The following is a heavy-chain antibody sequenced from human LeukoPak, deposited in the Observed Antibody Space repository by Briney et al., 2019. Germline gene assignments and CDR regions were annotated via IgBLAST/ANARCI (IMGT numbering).Heavy chain of an antibody. V-gene: IGHV3-33*01. CDR3: AREMSLSSSGWYRHFDY. D-gene: IGHD6-19*01. J-gene: IGHJ4*02. Sequence: GGSLRLSCAASGFTFSSYGMHWVRQAPGKGLEWVAVIWYDGSNKYYADSVKGRFTISRYNSKNTLYLQMNSLRAEDTAVYYCAREMSLSSSGWYRHFDYWGQGTLVTVSS. CDR1: GFTFSSYG. CDR2: IWYDGSNK.